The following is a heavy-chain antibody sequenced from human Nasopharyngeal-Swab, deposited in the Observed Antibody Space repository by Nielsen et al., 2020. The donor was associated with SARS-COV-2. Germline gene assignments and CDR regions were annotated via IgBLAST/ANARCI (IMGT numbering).Heavy chain of an antibody. V-gene: IGHV4-39*01. CDR1: GGSISSSSYY. Sequence: GSLRLSCTVSGGSISSSSYYWGWIRQPPGKGLEWIGSIYYSGSTYYNPSLKSRVTISVDTSKNQFSLKLSSVTAADTAVYYCARPAGSYWDWGQGTLVTVSS. CDR2: IYYSGST. D-gene: IGHD1-26*01. J-gene: IGHJ4*02. CDR3: ARPAGSYWD.